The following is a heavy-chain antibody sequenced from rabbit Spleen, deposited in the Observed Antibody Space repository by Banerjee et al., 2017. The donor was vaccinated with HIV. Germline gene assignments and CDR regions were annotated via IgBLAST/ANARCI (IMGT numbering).Heavy chain of an antibody. CDR3: ARDSAGREDFNL. Sequence: QQQLEESGGGLVKPGGTLTLTCTVSGFSFSSNWICWVRQAPGKGLEWVACAYAGSSGSTYSATWAKGRFTCSKTSSTTVTLQMTSLTVADTATYFCARDSAGREDFNLWGPGTLVTVS. CDR2: AYAGSSGST. D-gene: IGHD4-2*01. J-gene: IGHJ4*01. V-gene: IGHV1S45*01. CDR1: GFSFSSNW.